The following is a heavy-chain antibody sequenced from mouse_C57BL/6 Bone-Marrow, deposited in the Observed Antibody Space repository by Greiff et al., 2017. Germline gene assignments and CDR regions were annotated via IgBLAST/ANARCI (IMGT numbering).Heavy chain of an antibody. CDR3: TYGDFDY. D-gene: IGHD1-1*01. Sequence: EVQLQQSGAELVRPGASVKLSCTASGFNIKDDYMHWVKQRPEQGLEWIGWIDPENGDTEYASKFQGKATITADTSSNTAYLQRSSLTSEDTAVYYWTYGDFDYWGQGTTLTVSS. V-gene: IGHV14-4*01. CDR1: GFNIKDDY. CDR2: IDPENGDT. J-gene: IGHJ2*01.